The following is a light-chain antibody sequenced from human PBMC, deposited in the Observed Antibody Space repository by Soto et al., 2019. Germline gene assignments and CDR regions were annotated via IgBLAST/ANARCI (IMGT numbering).Light chain of an antibody. CDR2: DVV. J-gene: IGLJ2*01. CDR3: CSYAGNYTLI. V-gene: IGLV2-11*01. CDR1: SNDIGGYDY. Sequence: QSALTQPRSVSGSPGQSVTISCTGTSNDIGGYDYVSWYQQHPGKAPKLIIYDVVKRPSGVPDRFSGSKSGNTASLTLSGLQTADEAAYSCCSYAGNYTLIFGGGTKVTVL.